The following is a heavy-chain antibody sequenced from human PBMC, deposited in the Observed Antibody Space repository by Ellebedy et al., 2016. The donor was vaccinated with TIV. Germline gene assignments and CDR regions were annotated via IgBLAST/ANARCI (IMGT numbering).Heavy chain of an antibody. D-gene: IGHD2-21*02. CDR3: GRDAVTGNGRWDWLDP. CDR1: GFTFSNYA. Sequence: PGGSLRLSCAASGFTFSNYAMSWVRQAPGKGLEWVSSITHNSGTTYYADSVKGRFTISRDNSRNTLYLQMNSVRAEDSAIYYCGRDAVTGNGRWDWLDPWGQGTLVTVSS. V-gene: IGHV3-23*01. CDR2: ITHNSGTT. J-gene: IGHJ5*02.